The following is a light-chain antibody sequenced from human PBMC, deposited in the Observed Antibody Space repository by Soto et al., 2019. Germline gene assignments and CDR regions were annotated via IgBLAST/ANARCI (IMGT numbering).Light chain of an antibody. Sequence: QSALTQPASVSGSPGQSITISCTGSSSDIGDYDYVSWYQQHPGKAPKVLISEVSNRPSGVSNRFSGSKSGNTASLTISGLQAEDEADYYCNSYTTNSNRVFGTGTKLTVL. CDR3: NSYTTNSNRV. J-gene: IGLJ1*01. CDR1: SSDIGDYDY. CDR2: EVS. V-gene: IGLV2-14*01.